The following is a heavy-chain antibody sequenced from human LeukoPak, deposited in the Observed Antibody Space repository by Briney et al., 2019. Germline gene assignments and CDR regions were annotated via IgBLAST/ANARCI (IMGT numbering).Heavy chain of an antibody. CDR1: GDSISSNY. CDR2: IYDSWNT. J-gene: IGHJ5*02. D-gene: IGHD4-17*01. CDR3: ATCRDEFADYGFTS. V-gene: IGHV4-59*01. Sequence: SETLSLTCTVSGDSISSNYWSWIRQPPGKGLEWIGYIYDSWNTKYNPSLKGRVTISGDTSKNLFSLELTSVTAADTAVYYCATCRDEFADYGFTSWGQGFLVTVSS.